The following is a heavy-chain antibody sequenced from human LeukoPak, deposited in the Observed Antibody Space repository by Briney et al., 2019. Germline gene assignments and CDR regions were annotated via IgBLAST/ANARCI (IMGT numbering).Heavy chain of an antibody. CDR1: GFTFSSYA. J-gene: IGHJ4*02. V-gene: IGHV3-30-3*01. CDR2: ISYDGSNK. D-gene: IGHD3-22*01. CDR3: ARGAIYYYDSSGYCYY. Sequence: PGGSLRLSCAASGFTFSSYAMPWVRQAPGKGLEWVAVISYDGSNKYYADSVKGRFTISRDNSKNTLYLQMNSLRAEDTAVYYCARGAIYYYDSSGYCYYWGQGTLVTVSS.